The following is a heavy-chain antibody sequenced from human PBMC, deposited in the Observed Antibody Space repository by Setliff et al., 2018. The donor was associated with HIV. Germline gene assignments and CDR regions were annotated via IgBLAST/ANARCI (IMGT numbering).Heavy chain of an antibody. CDR2: ISIGSGAAI. D-gene: IGHD5-12*01. V-gene: IGHV3-21*01. J-gene: IGHJ4*02. CDR1: GFTFRNYN. Sequence: GGSLRLSCAASGFTFRNYNFNWVRQAPGRGLEWVSSISIGSGAAIDYADSVQGRFTISRDNSKNSLYLQMNSLRAEDAAIYYCARDWRSGYDLNFDYWGQGTLVTVSS. CDR3: ARDWRSGYDLNFDY.